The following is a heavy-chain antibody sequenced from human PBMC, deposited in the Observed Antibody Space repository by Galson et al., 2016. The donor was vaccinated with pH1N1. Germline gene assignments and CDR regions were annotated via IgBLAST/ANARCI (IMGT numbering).Heavy chain of an antibody. CDR3: LKYDSSGFYYGRLVD. D-gene: IGHD3-22*01. V-gene: IGHV3-23*01. Sequence: ASGFTFSNSAMSWVRQAPGKGLEWVSAISGSGESTYYADSVKGRFTISRDNPKNTLYLQLNSLRAGDSAVYYCLKYDSSGFYYGRLVDWGQGTLVTVSS. J-gene: IGHJ4*02. CDR1: GFTFSNSA. CDR2: ISGSGEST.